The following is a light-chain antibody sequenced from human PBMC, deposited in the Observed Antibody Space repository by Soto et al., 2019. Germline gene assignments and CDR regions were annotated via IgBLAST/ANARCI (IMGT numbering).Light chain of an antibody. CDR2: GAS. Sequence: EIVLTQSPGTLSLSPGERATLSCRASQFVSSTYLAWYQHKPGQAPRLLIYGASSRATGIPDRFSGSGSGTDFTLTISRLEPEDIAVYYCQQCGSSSRTFGQGTKVEIK. V-gene: IGKV3-20*01. CDR3: QQCGSSSRT. CDR1: QFVSSTY. J-gene: IGKJ1*01.